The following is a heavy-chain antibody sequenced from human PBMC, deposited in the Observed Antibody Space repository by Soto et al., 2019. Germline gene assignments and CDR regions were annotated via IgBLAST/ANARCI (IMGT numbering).Heavy chain of an antibody. CDR1: GFTFSIYA. J-gene: IGHJ4*02. CDR3: ATSRGPRRQWLIGHVDY. CDR2: ISYDGTKT. Sequence: QVQLVESGGGVVQPGRSPRVSCAASGFTFSIYAMHWVRQAPGTGLEWVAVISYDGTKTYYADSVKGRFTISRDNSKNTVCLQMISLRDEDTAVYYCATSRGPRRQWLIGHVDYWGQGTVVTVSP. V-gene: IGHV3-30*03. D-gene: IGHD6-19*01.